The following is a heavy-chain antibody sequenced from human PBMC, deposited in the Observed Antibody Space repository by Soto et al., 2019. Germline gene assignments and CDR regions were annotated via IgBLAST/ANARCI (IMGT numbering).Heavy chain of an antibody. CDR2: IIPIFGTA. V-gene: IGHV1-69*01. D-gene: IGHD2-15*01. J-gene: IGHJ6*02. CDR1: GGTFRSYA. CDR3: ARGLRGYSPKTYFYGMDV. Sequence: QVQLVQYGGEVKKPGSSAKVSCRASGGTFRSYAVSRVRQSPGQGLEWMVGIIPIFGTANYEQQFQGKVTITADESTSTAYMGLSSLGSEDTAVYFWARGLRGYSPKTYFYGMDVWGQGTTVTVSS.